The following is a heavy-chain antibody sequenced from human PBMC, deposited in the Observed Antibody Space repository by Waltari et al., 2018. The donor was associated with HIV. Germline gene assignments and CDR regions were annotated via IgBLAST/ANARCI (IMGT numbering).Heavy chain of an antibody. CDR2: ISWNSGSI. CDR1: GFTFDDYA. D-gene: IGHD3-10*01. V-gene: IGHV3-9*01. Sequence: EVQLVESGGGLVQPGRSLRLSCAASGFTFDDYAMHWVRQAPGKGLEWVSGISWNSGSIGYADSVKGRFTISRDNAKNSLYLQMNSLRAEDTALYYCAKDYYGSGTGPQLDPWGQGTLVTVSS. J-gene: IGHJ5*02. CDR3: AKDYYGSGTGPQLDP.